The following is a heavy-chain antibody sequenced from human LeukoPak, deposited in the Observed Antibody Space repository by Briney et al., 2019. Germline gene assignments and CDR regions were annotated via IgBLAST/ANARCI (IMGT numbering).Heavy chain of an antibody. V-gene: IGHV4-59*01. Sequence: SETLSLTCTVSGGSISSYYWSWIRQPPGKGLEWIGYIYYSGSTNYNPSLKSRVTISVDTSKNQFSLKLSSVTAADTAVYYCASVLSSGYCWGAFDIWGQGTMVTVSS. CDR2: IYYSGST. D-gene: IGHD3-22*01. CDR1: GGSISSYY. J-gene: IGHJ3*02. CDR3: ASVLSSGYCWGAFDI.